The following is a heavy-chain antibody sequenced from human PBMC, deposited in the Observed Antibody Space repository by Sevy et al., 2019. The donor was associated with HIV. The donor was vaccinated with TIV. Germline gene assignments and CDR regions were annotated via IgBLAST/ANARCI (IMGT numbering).Heavy chain of an antibody. CDR2: IKQDGSEK. CDR3: ARVMAVAGTPGHYYYYMDV. CDR1: GFTFSTYW. V-gene: IGHV3-7*01. J-gene: IGHJ6*03. Sequence: GGSLRLSCAASGFTFSTYWMSWVRQAPGKGLEWVAKIKQDGSEKYYVDSVKGRFTISRDDAKNSLYLQMNSLRAEDTDVYYCARVMAVAGTPGHYYYYMDVWGKGTTVTVSS. D-gene: IGHD6-19*01.